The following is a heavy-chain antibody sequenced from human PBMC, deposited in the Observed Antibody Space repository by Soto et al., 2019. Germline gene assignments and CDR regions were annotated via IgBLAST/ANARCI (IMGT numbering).Heavy chain of an antibody. CDR2: IYSGGST. CDR3: ARGVVPAAIPSYYYYMDV. Sequence: GGSLRLSCAASGFTVSSNYMSWVRQAPGKGLEWVSVIYSGGSTYYADSVKGRFTISRDNSKNTLYLQMNSLRAEDTAVYYCARGVVPAAIPSYYYYMDVWGKGTTVTVSS. D-gene: IGHD2-2*01. J-gene: IGHJ6*03. V-gene: IGHV3-66*01. CDR1: GFTVSSNY.